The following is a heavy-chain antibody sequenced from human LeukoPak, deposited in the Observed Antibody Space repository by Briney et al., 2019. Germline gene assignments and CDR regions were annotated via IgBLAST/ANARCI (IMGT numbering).Heavy chain of an antibody. CDR1: GFIVSSNY. CDR2: IYSGGST. V-gene: IGHV3-53*01. CDR3: AKYYDSNAYYFDF. J-gene: IGHJ4*02. D-gene: IGHD3-22*01. Sequence: GGSLRPSCAASGFIVSSNYMSWVRQAPGKGLEWVSVIYSGGSTYYADSVKGRFTISRDSSKNTLYLQMNSLRAEDTAVYYCAKYYDSNAYYFDFWGQGTLVTVSS.